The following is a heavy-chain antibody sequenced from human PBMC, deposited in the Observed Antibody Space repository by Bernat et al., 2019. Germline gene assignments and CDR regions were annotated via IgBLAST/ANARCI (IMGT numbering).Heavy chain of an antibody. CDR1: GGSISSSSYY. J-gene: IGHJ4*02. V-gene: IGHV4-39*01. CDR3: ASGGGWYEEAVDY. D-gene: IGHD6-19*01. Sequence: QLQLQESGPGLVKPSETLSLTCTVSGGSISSSSYYWGWIRQPPGKGLEWIGSIYYSGSTYYNPSLKSRVTISVDTSQNQFSLKLSSVTAADTAVYYCASGGGWYEEAVDYWGQGTLVTVSS. CDR2: IYYSGST.